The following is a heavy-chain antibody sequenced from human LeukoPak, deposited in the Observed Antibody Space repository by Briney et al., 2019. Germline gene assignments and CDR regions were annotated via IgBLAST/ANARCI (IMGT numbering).Heavy chain of an antibody. V-gene: IGHV1-8*01. D-gene: IGHD1-1*01. CDR2: MNPGSGNT. CDR1: GYSFTTHH. Sequence: APVKVSCKTSGYSFTTHHINWVRQATGQGFEWMGWMNPGSGNTDYAQKFQGRLSMTWDTSTNTAYMELSSLRSEDTAVYYCARGRPTNLNGIYWGQGTLVTVSS. CDR3: ARGRPTNLNGIY. J-gene: IGHJ4*02.